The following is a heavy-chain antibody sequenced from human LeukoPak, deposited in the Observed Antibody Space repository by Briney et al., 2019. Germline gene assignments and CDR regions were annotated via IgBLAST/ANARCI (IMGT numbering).Heavy chain of an antibody. CDR1: GYTLTELS. D-gene: IGHD1-26*01. J-gene: IGHJ4*02. Sequence: GASVTVSCKVSGYTLTELSMHWVRQAPGKGLEWMGGFDPEDGETIYAQKFQGRVTMTEDTSTDTAYMELSSLRSEDTAVYYCVTAPIVGATFFDYWGQGTLVTVSS. CDR3: VTAPIVGATFFDY. CDR2: FDPEDGET. V-gene: IGHV1-24*01.